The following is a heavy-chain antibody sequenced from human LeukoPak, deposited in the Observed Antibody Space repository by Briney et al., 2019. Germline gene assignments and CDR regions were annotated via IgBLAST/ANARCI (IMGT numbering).Heavy chain of an antibody. CDR1: GFTFGSYS. J-gene: IGHJ1*01. CDR3: ARAEAMSFQH. Sequence: PGGSLRLSCAASGFTFGSYSMNWVRQAPGKGLEWVSYISNTGSTIYYADSVKGRFTISRDNAKNSLSLQMNSLRAEDTAVYYCARAEAMSFQHWGQGTLVTVSS. CDR2: ISNTGSTI. V-gene: IGHV3-48*01. D-gene: IGHD2-2*01.